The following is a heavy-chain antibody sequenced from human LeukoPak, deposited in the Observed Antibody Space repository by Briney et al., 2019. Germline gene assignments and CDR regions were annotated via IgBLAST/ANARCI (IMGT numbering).Heavy chain of an antibody. J-gene: IGHJ4*02. V-gene: IGHV4-59*01. Sequence: PSETLSLTCTVSGGSISSYYWSWIRQPPAKGLEWIGYIYYSGSTNYNPSLKSRVTISVDTSKNQFSLKLSSVTAADTAVYYCARGSSSSSIYFDYWGQGTLVTVSS. CDR3: ARGSSSSSIYFDY. CDR1: GGSISSYY. D-gene: IGHD6-13*01. CDR2: IYYSGST.